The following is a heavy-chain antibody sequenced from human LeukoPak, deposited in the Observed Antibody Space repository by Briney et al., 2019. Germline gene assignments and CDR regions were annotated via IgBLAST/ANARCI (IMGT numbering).Heavy chain of an antibody. V-gene: IGHV4-34*01. J-gene: IGHJ6*03. CDR1: GGSFSGYY. CDR2: INHNGST. D-gene: IGHD2-2*01. CDR3: ARVGVGYYYYMDV. Sequence: PSETLSLTCAVYGGSFSGYYWSWIRQPPGKGLEWIGEINHNGSTNYNPSLKSRVTISVDTSKNQFSLKLSSVTAADTAVYYCARVGVGYYYYMDVWGKGTTVTVSS.